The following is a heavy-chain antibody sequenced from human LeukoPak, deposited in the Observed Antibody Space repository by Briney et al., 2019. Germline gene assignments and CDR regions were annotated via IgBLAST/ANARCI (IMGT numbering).Heavy chain of an antibody. CDR2: NSSKGGST. V-gene: IGHV3-23*01. J-gene: IGHJ6*03. CDR3: AKVPCRGPAAEDYFYYLDF. Sequence: GGPLRLSCTASGFTFNSYDESGLPRAPGGGVEWVSANSSKGGSTYYADSVKGQFKICSDNSKNTLYLQMNSLRAEDTAVYYCAKVPCRGPAAEDYFYYLDFWGRKTTATVSS. D-gene: IGHD2-2*01. CDR1: GFTFNSYD.